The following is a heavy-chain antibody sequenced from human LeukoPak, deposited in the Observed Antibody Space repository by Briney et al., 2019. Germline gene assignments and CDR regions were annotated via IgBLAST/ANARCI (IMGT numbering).Heavy chain of an antibody. CDR2: IIPIFGTA. CDR3: ARDRYYYDSSGYHNHNWFDP. V-gene: IGHV1-69*05. Sequence: SVKVSCKASGGTFSSYAISWVRQAPGQGLEWMGGIIPIFGTANYAQKLQGRVTMTTDTSTSTAYMELRSLRSDDTAVYYCARDRYYYDSSGYHNHNWFDPWGQGTLVTVSS. J-gene: IGHJ5*02. D-gene: IGHD3-22*01. CDR1: GGTFSSYA.